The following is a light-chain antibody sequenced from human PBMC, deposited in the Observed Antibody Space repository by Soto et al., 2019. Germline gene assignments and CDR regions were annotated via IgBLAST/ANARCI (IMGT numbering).Light chain of an antibody. CDR1: TSNIGTNY. J-gene: IGLJ3*02. Sequence: QSVLTQPPSASGTPGQRINISWSGSTSNIGTNYVYWYQQVPGTAPKLLMYRNNQRPSGVPDRFSGSKSGTSASLAISGLRSEDEADYYCAAWDDSLSGHWVFGGGTKLTVL. V-gene: IGLV1-47*01. CDR3: AAWDDSLSGHWV. CDR2: RNN.